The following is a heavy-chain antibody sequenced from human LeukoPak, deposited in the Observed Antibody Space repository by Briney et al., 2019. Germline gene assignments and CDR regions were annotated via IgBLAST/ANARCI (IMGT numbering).Heavy chain of an antibody. CDR3: ARYPTAMVSFDY. CDR2: IYYSGNT. CDR1: GGSISSSDYY. Sequence: PSETLSLTCTVSGGSISSSDYYWGWIRQPPGKGLEWIGSIYYSGNTYYNPSLKSRVTISVDTSKNQFSLRLSFVTAADTAVYYCARYPTAMVSFDYWGQRTLVTVSS. D-gene: IGHD5-18*01. V-gene: IGHV4-39*01. J-gene: IGHJ4*02.